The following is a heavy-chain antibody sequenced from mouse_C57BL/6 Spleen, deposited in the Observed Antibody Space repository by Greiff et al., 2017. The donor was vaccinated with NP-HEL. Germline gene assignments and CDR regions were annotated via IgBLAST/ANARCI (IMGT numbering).Heavy chain of an antibody. V-gene: IGHV3-3*01. CDR3: AREHYSYWYFDV. CDR2: TFYSGIT. D-gene: IGHD1-1*01. CDR1: GFSINSDCY. J-gene: IGHJ1*03. Sequence: VQLKESGPSLVRPSQTLSLTCTVTGFSINSDCYWIWIRQFPGNKLEYIGYTFYSGITYYNPSLESRTYITRDTSKNQFSLKLSSVTTEDTATYYWAREHYSYWYFDVWGTGTTVTVSS.